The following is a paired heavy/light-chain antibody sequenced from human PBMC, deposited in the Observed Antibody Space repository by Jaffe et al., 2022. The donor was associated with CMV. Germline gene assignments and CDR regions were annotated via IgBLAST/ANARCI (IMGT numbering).Heavy chain of an antibody. D-gene: IGHD3-9*01. CDR1: GGSISNYY. J-gene: IGHJ4*02. V-gene: IGHV4-59*08. CDR2: IYYTGST. CDR3: ARLSYYDILTGLGASFDY. Sequence: QVQLQESGPGLVKPSETLSLTCTVSGGSISNYYWSWIRQPPGKGLEWIGYIYYTGSTNYNPSLKNRVTISVDTSKNQFSLRLSSVTAADTAVYYCARLSYYDILTGLGASFDYWGQGTLVTVSS.
Light chain of an antibody. Sequence: QSVLTQPPSASGTPGQRVTISCSGSSSNIRSKYVYWYQQLPGTAPKFLIYRNNQRPSGVPDRFSGSKSGTSASLAISGLRSEDEGDYYCAAWDVSLSGPVFGGGTKLTVL. J-gene: IGLJ3*02. V-gene: IGLV1-47*01. CDR1: SSNIRSKY. CDR3: AAWDVSLSGPV. CDR2: RNN.